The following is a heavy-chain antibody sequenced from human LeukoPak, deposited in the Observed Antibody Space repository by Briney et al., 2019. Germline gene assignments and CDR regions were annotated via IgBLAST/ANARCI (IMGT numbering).Heavy chain of an antibody. Sequence: PSETLSLTCTVSGGSISTSSYFWGWIRQPPEKGLEWIGTIYYSGSTYYNPSLKSRVTISVDTSKNQFSLKLNSVTAADTAVYYCAREGYYYDSRGYYTHDYWGQGTLVTVSS. D-gene: IGHD3-22*01. V-gene: IGHV4-39*02. CDR3: AREGYYYDSRGYYTHDY. CDR1: GGSISTSSYF. CDR2: IYYSGST. J-gene: IGHJ4*02.